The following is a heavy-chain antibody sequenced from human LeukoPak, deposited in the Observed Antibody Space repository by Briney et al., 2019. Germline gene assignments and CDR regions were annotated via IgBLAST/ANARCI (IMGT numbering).Heavy chain of an antibody. CDR3: ARDRWAVAGFSDIDY. CDR2: IFPESGVA. D-gene: IGHD6-19*01. J-gene: IGHJ4*02. CDR1: GYTFTAYY. Sequence: ASLKVSCKASGYTFTAYYMHWVRQAPGQGLEWMGWIFPESGVAHYAQKFQGRVTMTRDTSISTVSMELSRLTSDDTAIYYCARDRWAVAGFSDIDYWGQGALVTSST. V-gene: IGHV1-2*02.